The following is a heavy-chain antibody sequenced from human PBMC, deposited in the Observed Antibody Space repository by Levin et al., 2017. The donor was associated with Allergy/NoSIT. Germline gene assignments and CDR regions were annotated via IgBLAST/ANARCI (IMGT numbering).Heavy chain of an antibody. Sequence: SETLSLTCAVYGGSFSGYYWSWIRQPPGKGLEWIGEINHSGSTNYNPSLKSRVTISVDTSKNQFSLKLSSVTAADTAVYYCARVRRIQTFDYWGQGTLVTVSS. V-gene: IGHV4-34*01. CDR2: INHSGST. CDR1: GGSFSGYY. CDR3: ARVRRIQTFDY. J-gene: IGHJ4*02. D-gene: IGHD5-18*01.